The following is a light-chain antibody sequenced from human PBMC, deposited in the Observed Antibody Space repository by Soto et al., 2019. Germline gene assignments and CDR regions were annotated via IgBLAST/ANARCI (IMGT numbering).Light chain of an antibody. Sequence: QSVLTQPPSASGSPGQSVTISCAGSSSDIGASNSVSWYQQHPGKAPNLLISEVTKRPSGVPDRFSGSKSGNTASLTVSGLQADDEADYYCGSKAGSNKHVVFGGGTKLTVL. CDR2: EVT. J-gene: IGLJ2*01. V-gene: IGLV2-8*01. CDR1: SSDIGASNS. CDR3: GSKAGSNKHVV.